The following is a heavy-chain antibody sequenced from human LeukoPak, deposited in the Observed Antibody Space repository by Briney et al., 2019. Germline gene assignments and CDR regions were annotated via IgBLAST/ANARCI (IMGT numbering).Heavy chain of an antibody. CDR2: IYPNSGGT. V-gene: IGHV1-2*02. J-gene: IGHJ4*02. Sequence: ASVKVSCKASAYTFTGYYMHCVQQAPGQGLEWTGSIYPNSGGTNYAQKFQGRVTMTRDTSISTAYMELSRLRSDDTAVYYCAREGYYDILTGYHSLPDYWGQGTLVTVSS. CDR1: AYTFTGYY. D-gene: IGHD3-9*01. CDR3: AREGYYDILTGYHSLPDY.